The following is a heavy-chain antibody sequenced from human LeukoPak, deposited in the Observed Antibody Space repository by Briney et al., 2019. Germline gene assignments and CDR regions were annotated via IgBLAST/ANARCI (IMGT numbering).Heavy chain of an antibody. V-gene: IGHV3-30*04. CDR1: GFTFSDYA. CDR2: VSYEGRDN. D-gene: IGHD1-7*01. Sequence: GGSLRLSCVASGFTFSDYAMHWIRQAPGKGLEWLSFVSYEGRDNYYVDSVKGRFTISRDNSMNTLYLQMNSLRAEDTAVYYCAKVRVVFNWNYAYYFDYWGQGTLVTVSS. J-gene: IGHJ4*02. CDR3: AKVRVVFNWNYAYYFDY.